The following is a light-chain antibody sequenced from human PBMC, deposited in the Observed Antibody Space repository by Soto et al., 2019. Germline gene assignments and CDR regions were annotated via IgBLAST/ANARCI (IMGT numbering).Light chain of an antibody. Sequence: NFMLTQPHSVSESPGKTITISCTRTSGNIANNYVQWYQQRPGSAPTSLIYEDNRRPSGVPDRFSGSIDTSSNSASLTISGLKTEDEAAYYCQSYDTNTWVFVGGTKLTVL. CDR1: SGNIANNY. V-gene: IGLV6-57*03. CDR3: QSYDTNTWV. J-gene: IGLJ3*02. CDR2: EDN.